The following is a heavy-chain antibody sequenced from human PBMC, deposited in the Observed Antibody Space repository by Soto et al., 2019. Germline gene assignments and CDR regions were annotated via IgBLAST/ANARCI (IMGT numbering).Heavy chain of an antibody. Sequence: QVQLQESGPGLVKPSQTLSLTCTVSGGSISSGGYYWSWIRQHPGKGLEWIGYIYYSGSTYYNPSPKSRCTISVNTAKNQFPPKLSSVTAADKAVYYCARVLRNPLGNDYRGPGTPVTVSP. J-gene: IGHJ4*02. CDR1: GGSISSGGYY. CDR3: ARVLRNPLGNDY. CDR2: IYYSGST. D-gene: IGHD3-16*01. V-gene: IGHV4-31*03.